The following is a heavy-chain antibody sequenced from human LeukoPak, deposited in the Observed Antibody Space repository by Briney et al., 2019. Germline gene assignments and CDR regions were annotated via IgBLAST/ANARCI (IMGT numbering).Heavy chain of an antibody. CDR3: ARDLGWSSSH. V-gene: IGHV1-2*02. D-gene: IGHD6-6*01. Sequence: ASVKVSCKASGYTFTGYYIHWVRQAPGRGLEWMGWINPTGGTTYAQKFQDRVTMTRDTSINTAYMELSGLRSDDTAVYYCARDLGWSSSHWGQGTLVTVSS. CDR2: INPTGGT. J-gene: IGHJ4*02. CDR1: GYTFTGYY.